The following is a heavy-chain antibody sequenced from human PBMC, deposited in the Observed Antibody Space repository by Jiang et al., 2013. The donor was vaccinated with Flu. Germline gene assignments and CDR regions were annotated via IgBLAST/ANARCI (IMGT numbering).Heavy chain of an antibody. J-gene: IGHJ6*02. V-gene: IGHV5-51*01. D-gene: IGHD1-26*01. CDR2: YPGDSDT. Sequence: YPGDSDTRYSPSFQGQVTISADKSISTAYLQWSSLKASDTAMYYCARHEEIGGRVGGMDVWGQGTTVTVSS. CDR3: ARHEEIGGRVGGMDV.